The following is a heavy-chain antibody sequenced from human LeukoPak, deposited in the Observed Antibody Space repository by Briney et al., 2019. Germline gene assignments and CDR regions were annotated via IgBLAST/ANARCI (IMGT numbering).Heavy chain of an antibody. Sequence: GASVKVSCKASAYTFSNYGFNWVRQAPGQGLEWMGWISAYNGNTKYAQKLQGRFTMSTDTSTSTAYMELRSLTSDDTAVYYRARDLDGSGSYYTDYWGQGTLVTVSS. D-gene: IGHD3-10*01. CDR2: ISAYNGNT. V-gene: IGHV1-18*01. CDR3: ARDLDGSGSYYTDY. CDR1: AYTFSNYG. J-gene: IGHJ4*02.